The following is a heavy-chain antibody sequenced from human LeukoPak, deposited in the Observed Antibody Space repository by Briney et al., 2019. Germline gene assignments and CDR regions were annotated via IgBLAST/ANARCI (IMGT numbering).Heavy chain of an antibody. V-gene: IGHV3-21*01. J-gene: IGHJ4*02. CDR1: GFTFSSYS. Sequence: GGSLRLSCAASGFTFSSYSMNWVRQAPGKGLEWVSSISSSSSYIYYADSVKGRFTITRDNAKNSLYLQMNSLRAEDTAVYYCARDRRIPRGYFDYWGQGTLVTVSS. CDR3: ARDRRIPRGYFDY. CDR2: ISSSSSYI. D-gene: IGHD3-10*01.